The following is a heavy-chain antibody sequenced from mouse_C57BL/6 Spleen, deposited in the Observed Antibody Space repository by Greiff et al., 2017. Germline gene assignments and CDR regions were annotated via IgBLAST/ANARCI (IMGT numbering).Heavy chain of an antibody. CDR1: GFSFNTYA. Sequence: DVQLVESGGGLVQPKGSLKLSCAASGFSFNTYAMNWVRQAPGKGLEWVARIRSKSNNYATYYADSVKDRFTISRDDSESMLYLQMNNLKTEDTAMYYCVRGDGYYGYWGKGTTLTVSS. CDR2: IRSKSNNYAT. J-gene: IGHJ2*01. CDR3: VRGDGYYGY. D-gene: IGHD2-3*01. V-gene: IGHV10-1*01.